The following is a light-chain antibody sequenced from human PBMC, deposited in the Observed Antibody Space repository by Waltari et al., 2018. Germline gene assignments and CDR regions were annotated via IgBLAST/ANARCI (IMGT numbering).Light chain of an antibody. Sequence: QSALTQPPSASGSPGQSVTTACTGISSEVGGYNYVPWYRPRPAKAPKVMIYEFSKPPSGVPFRFSGSKSGNTASLTVSGLQAEDEADYYCSSYAGSSIPLFGTGTKVTVL. J-gene: IGLJ1*01. CDR2: EFS. CDR1: SSEVGGYNY. V-gene: IGLV2-8*01. CDR3: SSYAGSSIPL.